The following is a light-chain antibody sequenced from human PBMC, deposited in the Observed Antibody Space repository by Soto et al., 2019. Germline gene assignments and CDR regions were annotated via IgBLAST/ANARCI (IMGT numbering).Light chain of an antibody. Sequence: DIQMTQSPSTLYASIGDXVTITCRASQSITTFLAWYQQKPGKAPQILIYDASKLEPGVPSRLSGGGSGTEFTLTISSLQPDDFATYYCQQYSTYPLTFGGGTKVDI. V-gene: IGKV1-5*01. J-gene: IGKJ4*01. CDR3: QQYSTYPLT. CDR1: QSITTF. CDR2: DAS.